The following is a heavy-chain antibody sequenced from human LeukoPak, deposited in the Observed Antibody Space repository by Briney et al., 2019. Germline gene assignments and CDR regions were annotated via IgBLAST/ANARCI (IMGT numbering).Heavy chain of an antibody. D-gene: IGHD3-22*01. Sequence: SETLSLTCTVSGGSISNYYWSWIRQPPGKGLEWIAYINYSGSTNYNPSLKSRVTISVDTSKNHFSLTLSSVTAADTAVYYCARGGSRYYDSSGYYPFDYWGQGTLVTVSS. CDR3: ARGGSRYYDSSGYYPFDY. J-gene: IGHJ4*02. V-gene: IGHV4-59*01. CDR1: GGSISNYY. CDR2: INYSGST.